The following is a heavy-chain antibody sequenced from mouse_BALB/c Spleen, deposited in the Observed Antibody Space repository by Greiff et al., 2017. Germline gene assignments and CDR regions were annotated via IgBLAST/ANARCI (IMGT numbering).Heavy chain of an antibody. CDR1: GYTFTDYV. V-gene: IGHV1-77*01. D-gene: IGHD1-1*01. J-gene: IGHJ2*01. Sequence: VQLQQSGPELVKPGASVKMSCKASGYTFTDYVISWVKQRTGQGLEWIGEIYPGSGSTYYNEKFKGKATLTADKSSNTAYMQLSSLTSEDSAVYFCARKYYGSSYEYYLDNWGQGTTLTDTS. CDR2: IYPGSGST. CDR3: ARKYYGSSYEYYLDN.